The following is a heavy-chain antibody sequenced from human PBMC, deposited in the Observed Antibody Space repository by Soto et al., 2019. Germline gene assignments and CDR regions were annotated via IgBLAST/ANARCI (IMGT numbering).Heavy chain of an antibody. CDR2: ISAYNGNT. CDR3: SRYPGITGIGGLGGPPNWFYP. V-gene: IGHV1-18*01. CDR1: GYTFTSYG. D-gene: IGHD1-20*01. Sequence: QVQLVQSGAEVKKPGASVKVSCKASGYTFTSYGISWVRQAPGQGLEWMGWISAYNGNTNYAQKLQGRVTMTTDTSTSTAYMELRSLRSDDTAVYYCSRYPGITGIGGLGGPPNWFYPWGQGTLVTVSS. J-gene: IGHJ5*02.